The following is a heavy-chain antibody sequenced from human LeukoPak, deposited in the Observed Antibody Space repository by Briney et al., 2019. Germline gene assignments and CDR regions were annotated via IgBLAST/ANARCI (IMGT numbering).Heavy chain of an antibody. J-gene: IGHJ5*02. V-gene: IGHV3-23*01. CDR1: GFTLSSYG. D-gene: IGHD5-18*01. CDR2: ISGSGAST. CDR3: AKDRLKYTYGRTNWFDP. Sequence: PGGTLRLSCAASGFTLSSYGMSWVRQAPGKGLEWVSVISGSGASTYYADSVKGRFTISRDNSKNTLYLQMSSLRAEDTAVYYCAKDRLKYTYGRTNWFDPWGQGTLVTVSS.